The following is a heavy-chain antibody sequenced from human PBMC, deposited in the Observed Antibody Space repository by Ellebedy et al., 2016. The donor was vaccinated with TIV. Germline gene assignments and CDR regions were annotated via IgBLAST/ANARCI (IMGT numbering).Heavy chain of an antibody. CDR1: EFSLSDYY. Sequence: GGSLRLXXAASEFSLSDYYMSWIRQAPGKRLECISYITNSGSPIYYADSVKGRFTMSRDSAKNSVFLQMNSLGAEDTAVYYCARGSALHTTIWNAFDIWGQGTMVTVSS. CDR3: ARGSALHTTIWNAFDI. D-gene: IGHD2/OR15-2a*01. J-gene: IGHJ3*02. CDR2: ITNSGSPI. V-gene: IGHV3-11*01.